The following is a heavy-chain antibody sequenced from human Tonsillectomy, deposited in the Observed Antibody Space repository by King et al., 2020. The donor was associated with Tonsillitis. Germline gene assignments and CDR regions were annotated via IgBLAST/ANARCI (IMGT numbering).Heavy chain of an antibody. V-gene: IGHV3-23*04. J-gene: IGHJ3*02. CDR2: ISGSGGST. Sequence: VQLVESGGGLVQPGGSLRLSCAASGFTFSSYAMSWVRQAPGKGLEWVSAISGSGGSTYYADSVKGRFTISRDNSKNTLYLQMNSLRAEDTAVYYCAKATHYDILTGYAPDDAFDIWGQGTMVTVSS. CDR1: GFTFSSYA. D-gene: IGHD3-9*01. CDR3: AKATHYDILTGYAPDDAFDI.